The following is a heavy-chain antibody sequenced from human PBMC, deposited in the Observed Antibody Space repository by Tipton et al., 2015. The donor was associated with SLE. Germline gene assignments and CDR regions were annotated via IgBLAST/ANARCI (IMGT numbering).Heavy chain of an antibody. CDR2: IYHSGST. V-gene: IGHV4-38-2*01. J-gene: IGHJ3*02. CDR1: GYSLSSGYY. CDR3: ARRPTQYDAFDI. Sequence: TLSLTCAVSGYSLSSGYYWGWIRQPPGKGLAWIGRIYHSGSTYYNPSLKSRVTISVDTSKNQFSRKLSTVTAADTAVYYCARRPTQYDAFDIWGQGTMDTVSS.